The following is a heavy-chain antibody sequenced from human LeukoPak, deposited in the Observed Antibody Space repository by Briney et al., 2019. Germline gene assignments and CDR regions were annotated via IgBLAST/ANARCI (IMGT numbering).Heavy chain of an antibody. CDR1: GGSISHYY. V-gene: IGHV4-4*07. CDR2: IYTSGST. J-gene: IGHJ5*02. Sequence: SETLSLTCTVSGGSISHYYWTWLRQPAGKGLEWIGRIYTSGSTNYNPSLKSRVTMSVDTSKNQFSLKLSSVTAADTAVYYCARDTRSCSSVFFDPWGQGTLVTVSS. CDR3: ARDTRSCSSVFFDP. D-gene: IGHD6-25*01.